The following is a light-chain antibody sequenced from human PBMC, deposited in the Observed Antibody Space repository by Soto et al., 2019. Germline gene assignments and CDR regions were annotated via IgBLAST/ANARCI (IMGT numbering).Light chain of an antibody. CDR1: SSDVGGYNY. J-gene: IGLJ1*01. V-gene: IGLV2-14*01. CDR3: SSYTSSYNYL. Sequence: QSALTQPASVSGSPGQSITISCTGTSSDVGGYNYVSWYQQHPGKVPKLLIYEVSNRPSGVSDRFSGSKSGNTASLTISGLQAEDGADYYCSSYTSSYNYLLGNGTKVTVL. CDR2: EVS.